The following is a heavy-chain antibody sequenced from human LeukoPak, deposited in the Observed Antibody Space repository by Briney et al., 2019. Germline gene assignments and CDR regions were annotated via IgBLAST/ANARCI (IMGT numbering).Heavy chain of an antibody. CDR2: IYPGDSDT. V-gene: IGHV5-51*01. CDR1: GYSFTSYW. Sequence: GESLKISCKGSGYSFTSYWIGWVRQMPGKGLEWMGIIYPGDSDTRYSASFQGQVTISADKSISTAYLQWSSLKASDTAMYYCARQSSSSTQLYYYYGMDVWGQGTTVTVSS. D-gene: IGHD6-6*01. J-gene: IGHJ6*02. CDR3: ARQSSSSTQLYYYYGMDV.